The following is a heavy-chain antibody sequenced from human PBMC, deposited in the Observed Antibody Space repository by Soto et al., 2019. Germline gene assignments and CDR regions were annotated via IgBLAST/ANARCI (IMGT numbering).Heavy chain of an antibody. V-gene: IGHV3-15*01. J-gene: IGHJ4*02. CDR1: GFTFTIAW. Sequence: VQLVESGGGLVKPGESLRLSCAASGFTFTIAWMTWVRQPPGKGLEWVGRIKSKTDGETTDYAAPVKGRFPISRDDSKNTLYLQMTRRKTEDTAVYYCLNDSFDYWGQGTLVSVSS. CDR3: LNDSFDY. CDR2: IKSKTDGETT.